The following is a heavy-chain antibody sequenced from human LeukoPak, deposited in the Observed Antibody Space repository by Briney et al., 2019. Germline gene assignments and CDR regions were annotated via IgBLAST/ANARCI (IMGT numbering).Heavy chain of an antibody. V-gene: IGHV4-59*08. Sequence: SETLSLTCTVSGGSTNDNFWSWIRQPPGKGLEWIGYIYYSGSSNYNPSLRSRVTMSVDTSKNQISLKLSSVTAADTAVYYCARIVVVPAASCWFDPWGQGTLVTVSS. CDR3: ARIVVVPAASCWFDP. CDR2: IYYSGSS. CDR1: GGSTNDNF. J-gene: IGHJ5*02. D-gene: IGHD2-2*01.